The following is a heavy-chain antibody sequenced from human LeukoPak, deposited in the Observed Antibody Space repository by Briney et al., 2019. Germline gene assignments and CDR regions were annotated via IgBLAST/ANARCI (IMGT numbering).Heavy chain of an antibody. V-gene: IGHV4-4*02. CDR1: GGSISINTW. J-gene: IGHJ4*02. CDR3: ARVGGPPSVHIGY. CDR2: TSHDGHA. D-gene: IGHD3-16*01. Sequence: SETLSLTCAVSGGSISINTWWSWVRQPPGKGLEWIGQTSHDGHADCSPSLKSRVTISVDKSKNQLSLKVNSVTAADSAVYYCARVGGPPSVHIGYWGQGTLVTVSS.